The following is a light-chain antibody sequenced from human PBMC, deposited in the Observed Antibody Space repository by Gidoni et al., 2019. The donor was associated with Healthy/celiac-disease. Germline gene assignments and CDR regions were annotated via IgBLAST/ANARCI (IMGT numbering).Light chain of an antibody. Sequence: EIVLTQSPGTLSLSPGERATISCRASQSVSSRYLAWYQQKPGQAPRLLIYGASSSATGIPDRFSGSGSGTDFTLTISRLEPEDFAVYYCQQYGSSPLYTFGQGTKLEIK. J-gene: IGKJ2*01. CDR3: QQYGSSPLYT. V-gene: IGKV3-20*01. CDR1: QSVSSRY. CDR2: GAS.